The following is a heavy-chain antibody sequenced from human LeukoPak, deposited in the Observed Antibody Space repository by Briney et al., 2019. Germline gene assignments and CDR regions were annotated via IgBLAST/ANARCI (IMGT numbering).Heavy chain of an antibody. CDR2: IKQDGSEK. V-gene: IGHV3-7*01. Sequence: PGGSLRLSCAASGFTFSSYSMNWVRQAPGKELEWVANIKQDGSEKYYVDSVKGRFTISRDNAKSSLYLQMNSLRVEDTAVYYCTRGVTIVPDYWGQGTLVTVSS. CDR3: TRGVTIVPDY. J-gene: IGHJ4*02. CDR1: GFTFSSYS. D-gene: IGHD2-8*01.